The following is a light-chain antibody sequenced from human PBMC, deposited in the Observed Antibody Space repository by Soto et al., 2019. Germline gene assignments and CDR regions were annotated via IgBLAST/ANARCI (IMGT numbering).Light chain of an antibody. V-gene: IGLV2-14*01. CDR2: EVS. CDR3: SSYTRSILL. Sequence: QSALTQPASVSGSPGQSITISCTGTSSGVGGYNYVSWYQQHPGKAPKLMIYEVSNRPSGVSNRFSGSKSGNTASLTISGLQAEDEADYYCSSYTRSILLFGGGTQLTVL. J-gene: IGLJ2*01. CDR1: SSGVGGYNY.